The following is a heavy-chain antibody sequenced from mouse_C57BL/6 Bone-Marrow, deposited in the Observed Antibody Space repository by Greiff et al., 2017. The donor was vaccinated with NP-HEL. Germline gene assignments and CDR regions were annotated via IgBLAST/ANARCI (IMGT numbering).Heavy chain of an antibody. CDR1: GYAFSSSW. CDR3: ARKKVGDY. CDR2: IYPGDGDT. J-gene: IGHJ3*01. Sequence: QVQLQQSGPELVKPGASVKISCKASGYAFSSSWMNWVKQRPGKGLEWIGRIYPGDGDTNYNGKFKGKATLTADKSSSTAYMQLISLTSEDAAVYFSARKKVGDYWGQGTLVTVSA. D-gene: IGHD1-3*01. V-gene: IGHV1-82*01.